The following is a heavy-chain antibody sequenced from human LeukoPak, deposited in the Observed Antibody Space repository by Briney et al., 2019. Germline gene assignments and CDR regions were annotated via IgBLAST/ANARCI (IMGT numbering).Heavy chain of an antibody. CDR1: GFTFSSYG. Sequence: GGSLRLSCAASGFTFSSYGMRWVRQAPGKGLEWVAVISYDGSNKYYADSVKGRFTISRDNSKNTLYLQMNSLRAEDTAVYYCAKDPRYCTNGACGVYWWLQNYFDYWGQGTLVTVSS. V-gene: IGHV3-30*18. CDR2: ISYDGSNK. J-gene: IGHJ4*02. CDR3: AKDPRYCTNGACGVYWWLQNYFDY. D-gene: IGHD2-8*01.